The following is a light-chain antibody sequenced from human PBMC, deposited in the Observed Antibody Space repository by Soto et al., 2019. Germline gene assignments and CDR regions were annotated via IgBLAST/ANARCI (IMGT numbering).Light chain of an antibody. CDR2: DAS. Sequence: EIVLTQSPATLSLSPGEIATLSCRASQSVSSYLAWYQQKPGQAPRLLIYDASNKATGIPARFSGSESGTDLPLTISSLEPEDLAVYYCQQRSNWPPGTFGGGTKVEIK. CDR1: QSVSSY. V-gene: IGKV3-11*01. CDR3: QQRSNWPPGT. J-gene: IGKJ4*02.